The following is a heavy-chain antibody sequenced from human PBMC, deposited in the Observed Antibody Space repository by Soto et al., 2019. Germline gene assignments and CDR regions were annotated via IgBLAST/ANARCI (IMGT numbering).Heavy chain of an antibody. CDR2: ISYDGSNK. D-gene: IGHD2-15*01. J-gene: IGHJ6*02. V-gene: IGHV3-30*18. Sequence: QVQLVESGGGVVQPGRSLRLSCAASGFTFSSYGMHWVRQAPGKGLEWVAVISYDGSNKYYADSVKGRFTTSRDNSKNTXXLQMNRLRAADTAVYYCAKDRDIVVVLAAVSAMDVWGQGTTVTVSS. CDR1: GFTFSSYG. CDR3: AKDRDIVVVLAAVSAMDV.